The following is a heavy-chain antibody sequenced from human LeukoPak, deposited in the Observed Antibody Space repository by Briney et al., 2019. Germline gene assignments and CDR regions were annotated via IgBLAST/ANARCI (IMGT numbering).Heavy chain of an antibody. CDR1: GYTFTGYY. CDR3: ARAGPTGYCSSTSCLDY. CDR2: INPNSGGT. Sequence: ASVKVSCKASGYTFTGYYMHWVRQAPGQGLEWMGWINPNSGGTNYAQKFQSRVTMTRDTSISTAYMELSRLRSDDTAVYYCARAGPTGYCSSTSCLDYWGQGTLVTVSS. J-gene: IGHJ4*02. V-gene: IGHV1-2*02. D-gene: IGHD2-2*01.